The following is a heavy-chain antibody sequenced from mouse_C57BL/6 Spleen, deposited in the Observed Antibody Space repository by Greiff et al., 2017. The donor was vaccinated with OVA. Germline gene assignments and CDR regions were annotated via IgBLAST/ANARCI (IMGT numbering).Heavy chain of an antibody. V-gene: IGHV1-42*01. Sequence: EVKLMESGPELVKPGASVKISCKASGYSFTGYYMNWVKQSPEKSLEWIGEINPSTGGTTYNQKFKAKATLTVDKSSSTAYMQLKSLTSEDSAVYYCARREKDYAMDYWGQGTSVTVSS. CDR1: GYSFTGYY. CDR3: ARREKDYAMDY. J-gene: IGHJ4*01. CDR2: INPSTGGT.